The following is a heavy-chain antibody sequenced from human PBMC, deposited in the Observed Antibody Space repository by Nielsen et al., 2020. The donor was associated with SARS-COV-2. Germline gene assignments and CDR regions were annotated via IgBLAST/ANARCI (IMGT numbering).Heavy chain of an antibody. V-gene: IGHV3-66*02. Sequence: GESLKISCAASGFTFSNAWMSWVRQAPGKGLEWVSVIYSGGSTYYADSVKGRFTISRDNSKNTLYLQMNSLRAEDTAVYYCANARGDGMDVWGQGTTVTVSS. CDR1: GFTFSNAW. CDR3: ANARGDGMDV. CDR2: IYSGGST. J-gene: IGHJ6*02. D-gene: IGHD1-26*01.